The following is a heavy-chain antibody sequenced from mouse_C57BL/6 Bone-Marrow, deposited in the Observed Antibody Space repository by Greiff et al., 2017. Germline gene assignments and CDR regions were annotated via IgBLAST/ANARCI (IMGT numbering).Heavy chain of an antibody. V-gene: IGHV1-81*01. D-gene: IGHD3-3*01. CDR2: IYPRSGNT. CDR3: ARSELFFFDY. CDR1: GYTFTSYG. J-gene: IGHJ2*01. Sequence: QVQLKQSGAELARPGASVQLSCKASGYTFTSYGISWVKQRTGQGLEWIGEIYPRSGNTYYNEKFKGKATLTADKSSSTAYMELRSLTSEDSAVYFCARSELFFFDYWGQGTTLTVSS.